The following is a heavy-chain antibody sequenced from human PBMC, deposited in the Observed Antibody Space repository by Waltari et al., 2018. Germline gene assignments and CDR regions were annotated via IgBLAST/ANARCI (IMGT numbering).Heavy chain of an antibody. J-gene: IGHJ4*02. V-gene: IGHV3-7*01. CDR1: GFTFNRFW. CDR2: IKQDGSDK. D-gene: IGHD1-26*01. Sequence: EVQLVESGGGLVQPGGSLRLSCVASGFTFNRFWMSWVRRAPGKGLEWMADIKQDGSDKYYANSLKGRFTIARDNAKNSVHLQMNSLTGEDTAIYYCVRDWEGDRPNFDYWGQGTLVTVSS. CDR3: VRDWEGDRPNFDY.